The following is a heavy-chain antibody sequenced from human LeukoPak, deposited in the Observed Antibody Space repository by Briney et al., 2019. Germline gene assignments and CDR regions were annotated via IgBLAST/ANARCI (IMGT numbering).Heavy chain of an antibody. CDR1: GYTFTSYG. V-gene: IGHV1-18*01. CDR3: AALKGATYYDFWSGPRGAFDI. CDR2: ISAYNGNT. Sequence: ASVKVSCKASGYTFTSYGISWVRQAPGQGLEGMGWISAYNGNTNYAQKLQGRVTMTTDTSTSTAYMELRSLRSDDTAVYYCAALKGATYYDFWSGPRGAFDIWGQGTMVTVSS. D-gene: IGHD3-3*01. J-gene: IGHJ3*02.